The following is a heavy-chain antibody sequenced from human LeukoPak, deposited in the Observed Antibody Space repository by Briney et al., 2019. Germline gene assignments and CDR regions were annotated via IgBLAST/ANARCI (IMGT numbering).Heavy chain of an antibody. CDR1: GGSISSYY. CDR2: IYYSGST. V-gene: IGHV4-59*01. CDR3: AKGIRVVTH. Sequence: SETLSLTCTVSGGSISSYYWSWIRQPPGKGLEWIGYIYYSGSTNYNPSLKSRVTISVDTSKNQFSLKLSPVTAADTAVYYCAKGIRVVTHWGQGTLVTVSS. J-gene: IGHJ1*01. D-gene: IGHD3-3*01.